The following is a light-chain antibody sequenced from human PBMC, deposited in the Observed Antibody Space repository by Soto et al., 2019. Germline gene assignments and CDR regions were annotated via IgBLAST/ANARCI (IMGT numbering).Light chain of an antibody. Sequence: EILMTQSPDTLSVSPGERATLSCRASQSVSRHLAWYQKKPGQAPRLLIYDASTRATGIPARFSGSGSGTEFTLTISSLEPEDFAVYYCQQRSNWPPVTFGGGTKVDIK. CDR1: QSVSRH. J-gene: IGKJ4*01. V-gene: IGKV3-11*01. CDR2: DAS. CDR3: QQRSNWPPVT.